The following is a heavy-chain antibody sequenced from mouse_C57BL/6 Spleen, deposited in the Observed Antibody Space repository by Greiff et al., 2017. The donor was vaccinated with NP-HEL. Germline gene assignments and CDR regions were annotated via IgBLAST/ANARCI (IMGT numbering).Heavy chain of an antibody. CDR2: FYPGSGSI. D-gene: IGHD1-1*01. J-gene: IGHJ2*01. CDR1: GYTFTEYT. Sequence: QVQLQQSGAELVKPGASVKLSCKASGYTFTEYTIHWVKQRSGQGLEWIGWFYPGSGSIKYNEKFKDKATLTADKSSSTVYMELSRLTSEDSAVYFCARHEIPGVYYGSSYDYWGQGTTLTVSS. V-gene: IGHV1-62-2*01. CDR3: ARHEIPGVYYGSSYDY.